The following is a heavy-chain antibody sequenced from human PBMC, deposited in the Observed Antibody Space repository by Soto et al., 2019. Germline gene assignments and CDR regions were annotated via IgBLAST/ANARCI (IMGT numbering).Heavy chain of an antibody. J-gene: IGHJ4*02. V-gene: IGHV3-15*02. CDR1: GFTFNSAW. CDR2: IKSWTDGGRV. CDR3: NTWRREESCTSLSCYGDGAY. D-gene: IGHD2-2*01. Sequence: EVPLVESGGALVKPGESLTLSCAASGFTFNSAWMTWVRQAPGKGLEWVGRIKSWTDGGRVDTAAPVKGRFTISRDDSKNTVHLQMNSQKSEATAVYYCNTWRREESCTSLSCYGDGAYWGQGTLVTVSS.